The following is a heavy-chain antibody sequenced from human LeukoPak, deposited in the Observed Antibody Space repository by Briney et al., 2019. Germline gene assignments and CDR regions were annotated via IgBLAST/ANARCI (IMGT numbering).Heavy chain of an antibody. CDR2: ISYDGSNK. Sequence: GGSLRLSCAASGFTFATYTMSWVRQAPGKGLEWVAVISYDGSNKYYADSVKGRFTISRDNSKNTLYLQMNSLRAEDTAVYYCARDRGSSGHKPYDYWGQGTLVTVSS. CDR1: GFTFATYT. CDR3: ARDRGSSGHKPYDY. J-gene: IGHJ4*02. D-gene: IGHD6-19*01. V-gene: IGHV3-30*04.